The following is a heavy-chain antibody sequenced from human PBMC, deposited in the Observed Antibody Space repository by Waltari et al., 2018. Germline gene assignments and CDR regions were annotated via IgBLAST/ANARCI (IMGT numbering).Heavy chain of an antibody. CDR2: IYYSGST. J-gene: IGHJ4*02. CDR1: GCSISSSSYY. Sequence: QLQLQESGPGLVKPSETLSLTCTVSGCSISSSSYYWGWFRQPPGKGLEWIGSIYYSGSTYYNPSLKSRVTISVDTSKNQFSLKLSSVSAADTAVYYCAGGSGSYYLFDYWGQGTLVTVSS. CDR3: AGGSGSYYLFDY. V-gene: IGHV4-39*07. D-gene: IGHD3-10*01.